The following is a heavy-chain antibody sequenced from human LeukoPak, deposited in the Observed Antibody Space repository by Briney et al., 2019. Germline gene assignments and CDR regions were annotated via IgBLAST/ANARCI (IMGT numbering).Heavy chain of an antibody. CDR3: ARGLRITIFGVVITRYYFDY. CDR1: GGSISSYY. J-gene: IGHJ4*02. V-gene: IGHV4-59*01. Sequence: SETLSLTCTVSGGSISSYYWSWIRQPPGKGLEWIGYIYYSGSTNYNPSLKSRVTISVDTSKNQFSLKLSSVTAADTAVYYCARGLRITIFGVVITRYYFDYWGQGTLVTVSS. D-gene: IGHD3-3*01. CDR2: IYYSGST.